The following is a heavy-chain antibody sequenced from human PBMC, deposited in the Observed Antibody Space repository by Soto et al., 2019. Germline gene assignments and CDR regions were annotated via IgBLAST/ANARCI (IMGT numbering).Heavy chain of an antibody. CDR3: ARAGSGWYPWGMGV. D-gene: IGHD6-19*01. V-gene: IGHV1-3*01. J-gene: IGHJ6*02. Sequence: QKFQGRVTITRDTSASTAYMELSSLRSEDTAVYYCARAGSGWYPWGMGVWGQGTTVTVSS.